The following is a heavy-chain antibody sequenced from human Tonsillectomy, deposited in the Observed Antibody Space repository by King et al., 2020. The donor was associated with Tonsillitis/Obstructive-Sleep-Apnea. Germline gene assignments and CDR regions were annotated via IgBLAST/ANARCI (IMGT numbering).Heavy chain of an antibody. Sequence: VQLVESGGGLVKPGGSLRLSCAASGFTFSDAWMNWVRQAPGKGLEWVGRIKGKTDGGTTDYAAPVKGRFSISRDDSKNTLYMQMNSLKAEDTAVYFCTTKGENVVVPDYYYGMDVWGQGTAVTVSS. J-gene: IGHJ6*02. V-gene: IGHV3-15*07. CDR1: GFTFSDAW. D-gene: IGHD2-2*01. CDR3: TTKGENVVVPDYYYGMDV. CDR2: IKGKTDGGTT.